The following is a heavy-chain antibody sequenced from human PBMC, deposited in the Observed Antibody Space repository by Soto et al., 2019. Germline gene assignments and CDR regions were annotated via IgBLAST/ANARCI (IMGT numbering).Heavy chain of an antibody. J-gene: IGHJ5*02. D-gene: IGHD6-13*01. V-gene: IGHV6-1*01. CDR2: TYYRSKWYD. Sequence: QVQLHQSGPGLVKPSQTLSLTCAISGDSVSSNSATWNWIRQSPSRGLEWLGRTYYRSKWYDDYAVSVKSRITINPDTSKNQFSLQLNSVTPEDTAVYYCARAKAAAGENYFDPWGQGTLVTVSS. CDR3: ARAKAAAGENYFDP. CDR1: GDSVSSNSAT.